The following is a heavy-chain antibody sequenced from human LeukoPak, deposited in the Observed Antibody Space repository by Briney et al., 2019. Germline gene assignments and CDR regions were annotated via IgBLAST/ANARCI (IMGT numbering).Heavy chain of an antibody. CDR2: ISGSGHST. Sequence: EPGGSLRLSCAASGFTFTSSAMSWVRQPPGKGLEWVSVISGSGHSTDYADSVKGRFTISRDNAKNSLYLQMNSLRAEDTAVYYCARDYYDSSGYYYIDHWGQGTLVTVSS. V-gene: IGHV3-23*01. CDR3: ARDYYDSSGYYYIDH. CDR1: GFTFTSSA. J-gene: IGHJ4*02. D-gene: IGHD3-22*01.